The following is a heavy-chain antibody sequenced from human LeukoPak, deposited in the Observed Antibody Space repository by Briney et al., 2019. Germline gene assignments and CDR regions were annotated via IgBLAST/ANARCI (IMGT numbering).Heavy chain of an antibody. V-gene: IGHV3-21*01. J-gene: IGHJ3*01. Sequence: GGSLRLSCAASGFTFSSYTMNWVRQAPGKGLEWVSSISISSGYIAYADSLKGRFTVSRDNAKNSLFLQMSGLRAEDTAVYYCARDRRDGYNWDAFDVWGQGTMVTVSS. D-gene: IGHD5-24*01. CDR1: GFTFSSYT. CDR2: ISISSGYI. CDR3: ARDRRDGYNWDAFDV.